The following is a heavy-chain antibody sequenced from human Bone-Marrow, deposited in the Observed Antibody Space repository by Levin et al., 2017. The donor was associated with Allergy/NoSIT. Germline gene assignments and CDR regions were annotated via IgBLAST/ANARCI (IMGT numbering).Heavy chain of an antibody. J-gene: IGHJ3*01. Sequence: PGGSLRLSCAAVGFSFPSYGFHWVRQAPGKGLEWVAIISYDGNYKHLSATVKGRFTMSRDNSENTVYLEMSGLRPDDTAIYYCARDRRQLSYYDSRGPFNPDAFDLWGHGTNVTVSS. CDR1: GFSFPSYG. D-gene: IGHD3-22*01. CDR3: ARDRRQLSYYDSRGPFNPDAFDL. V-gene: IGHV3-30*03. CDR2: ISYDGNYK.